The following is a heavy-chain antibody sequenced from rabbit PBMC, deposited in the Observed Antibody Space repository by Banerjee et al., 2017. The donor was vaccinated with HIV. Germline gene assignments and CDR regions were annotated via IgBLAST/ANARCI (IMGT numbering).Heavy chain of an antibody. Sequence: QSLEESGGDLVKPGASLTLTCKASGIDFSSSDHMCWVRQAPGKGLEWIACISGGNDGTLYASWAKGRFTISKTSSTTVTLQMTSLTAADTATYFCARGDMGYSYDDYGEGYYYGMDLWGPGPSSPS. J-gene: IGHJ6*01. CDR2: ISGGNDGT. D-gene: IGHD2-1*01. CDR1: GIDFSSSDH. V-gene: IGHV1S40*01. CDR3: ARGDMGYSYDDYGEGYYYGMDL.